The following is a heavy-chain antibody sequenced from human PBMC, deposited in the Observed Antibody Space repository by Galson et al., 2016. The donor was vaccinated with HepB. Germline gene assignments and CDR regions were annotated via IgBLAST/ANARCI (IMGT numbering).Heavy chain of an antibody. J-gene: IGHJ2*01. CDR2: VSDHGSGT. CDR1: GFTFSSYA. CDR3: ARTRAVGTLWHFDL. D-gene: IGHD1-1*01. Sequence: SLRLSCAASGFTFSSYAMSWVRQAPGKGLERISLVSDHGSGTFYADSVKGRFTISRDNAKNTLDLQMHRLTAEDTAVYYCARTRAVGTLWHFDLWGRGTLVTVSS. V-gene: IGHV3-23*01.